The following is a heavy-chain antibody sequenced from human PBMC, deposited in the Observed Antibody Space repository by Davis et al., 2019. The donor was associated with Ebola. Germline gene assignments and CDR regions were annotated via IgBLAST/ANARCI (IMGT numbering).Heavy chain of an antibody. V-gene: IGHV3-74*01. D-gene: IGHD2/OR15-2a*01. CDR3: ARANPLSGYSFDY. CDR2: INSDGSST. J-gene: IGHJ4*02. CDR1: GFTFSSYW. Sequence: GESLKISCAASGFTFSSYWMHWVRQAPGKGLVWVSRINSDGSSTSYADSVKGRFTISRDNAKNTLYLQMNSLRAEDTAVYYCARANPLSGYSFDYWGQGTLVTVSS.